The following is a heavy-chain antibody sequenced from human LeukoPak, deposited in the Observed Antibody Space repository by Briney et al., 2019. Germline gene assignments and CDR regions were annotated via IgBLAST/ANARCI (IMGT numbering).Heavy chain of an antibody. D-gene: IGHD1-26*01. CDR3: AKVGGSYHYFDY. J-gene: IGHJ4*02. CDR2: ISTSGAST. V-gene: IGHV3-23*01. Sequence: GGSLRLSCAASGFSFSNYPMSWVRQAPGKVLEWVSAISTSGASTYFADSVKGWFTISRDNSKNTLYLQMSSLRAEDTAIYYCAKVGGSYHYFDYWGQGTLVTVSS. CDR1: GFSFSNYP.